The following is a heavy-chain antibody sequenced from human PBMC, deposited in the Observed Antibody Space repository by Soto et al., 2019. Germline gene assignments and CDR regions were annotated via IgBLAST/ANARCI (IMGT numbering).Heavy chain of an antibody. CDR2: ISYDGSNK. Sequence: QVQLLESGGGVVQPGRSLRLSCAASGFTFSSYAMHWVRQAPGKGLEWVAVISYDGSNKYYADSVKGRFTISRDNSKNTLYLHMNSLRAEDTAVYYCARDLRHSYGYLEVDDYWGQGTLVTVSS. J-gene: IGHJ4*02. V-gene: IGHV3-30-3*01. D-gene: IGHD5-18*01. CDR1: GFTFSSYA. CDR3: ARDLRHSYGYLEVDDY.